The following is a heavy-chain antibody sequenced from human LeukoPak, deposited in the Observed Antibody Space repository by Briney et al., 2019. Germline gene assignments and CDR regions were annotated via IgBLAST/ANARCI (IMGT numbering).Heavy chain of an antibody. V-gene: IGHV3-21*01. CDR1: GFTFSGFA. D-gene: IGHD2-2*01. CDR2: ISGPSSHT. J-gene: IGHJ4*02. Sequence: GGSLRLSCVASGFTFSGFAMIWVRQAPGKGLQWVSAISGPSSHTYYADSVKGRFTISRDNAKNSLYLQMNSLRAEDTAVYYCARLKLLWSNYFDYWGQGTLVTVSS. CDR3: ARLKLLWSNYFDY.